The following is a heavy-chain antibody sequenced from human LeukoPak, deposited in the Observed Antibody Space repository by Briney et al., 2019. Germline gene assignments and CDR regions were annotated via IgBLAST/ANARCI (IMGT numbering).Heavy chain of an antibody. CDR2: INFSGYT. J-gene: IGHJ4*02. Sequence: PSETLSLTCAVSGVSFGRYSWTWVRQSPGKGLECIGEINFSGYTKDNPSLNSRVTMSVDTSKNQFSLKLASVTAAATAIYFCARVGGTPANFDHWGQGTLVTVSS. D-gene: IGHD4-23*01. CDR3: ARVGGTPANFDH. V-gene: IGHV4-34*01. CDR1: GVSFGRYS.